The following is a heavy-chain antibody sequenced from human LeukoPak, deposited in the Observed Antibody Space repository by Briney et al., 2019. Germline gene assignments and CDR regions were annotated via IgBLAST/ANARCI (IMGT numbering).Heavy chain of an antibody. CDR2: INQVERT. CDR3: ARGRATPSRLFFDYSFMDV. D-gene: IGHD2-15*01. V-gene: IGHV4-34*01. J-gene: IGHJ6*03. Sequence: PSDTLSLTCAVHGGSLTGYSWAWVRQSPGEGLEWIGEINQVERTIYSPSLESRVSISLEASRSQFFLQLTSVAAADTAMYYCARGRATPSRLFFDYSFMDVWGPGTPVTVSS. CDR1: GGSLTGYS.